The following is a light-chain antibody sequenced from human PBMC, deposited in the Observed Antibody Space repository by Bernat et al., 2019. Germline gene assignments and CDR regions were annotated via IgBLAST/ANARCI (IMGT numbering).Light chain of an antibody. Sequence: SYVLTQPPSVSVAPGKTASISCGGDNIGAKDVHWYQQKSGQAPVLVVYDDSGRPSGIPERFSGSNSGNTATLTISGVEAGDEADYFCQVWDRSGDHDVFGTGTMVTVL. V-gene: IGLV3-21*03. CDR2: DDS. J-gene: IGLJ1*01. CDR3: QVWDRSGDHDV. CDR1: NIGAKD.